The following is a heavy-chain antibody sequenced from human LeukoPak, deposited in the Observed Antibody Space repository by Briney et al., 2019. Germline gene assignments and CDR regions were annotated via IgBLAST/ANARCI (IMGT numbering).Heavy chain of an antibody. V-gene: IGHV3-23*01. CDR3: TKEVSNDILTPFDS. Sequence: GGSLRLSCEASGFAFSTCAMSWVRQAPGKGLEWVSSISGSGATTYYEDSVKGRFTISRDNSRQTLYLQMNSLRAEDTAVYYCTKEVSNDILTPFDSWGQGSLVTVPS. D-gene: IGHD3-9*01. J-gene: IGHJ4*02. CDR2: ISGSGATT. CDR1: GFAFSTCA.